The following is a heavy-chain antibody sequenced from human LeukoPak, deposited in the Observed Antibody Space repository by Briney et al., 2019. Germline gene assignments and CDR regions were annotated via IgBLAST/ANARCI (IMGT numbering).Heavy chain of an antibody. V-gene: IGHV3-74*01. CDR2: IKTDGSST. Sequence: GGSLRLSCAASGFTFSSYWMHWVRQAPGKGLVWVSRIKTDGSSTTYADSVTGRFTISRDNAKNTLYLQMNSLRAEDTAVYYCARGDFWSGYYKNWGQGTPVTVSS. CDR1: GFTFSSYW. J-gene: IGHJ4*02. CDR3: ARGDFWSGYYKN. D-gene: IGHD3-3*01.